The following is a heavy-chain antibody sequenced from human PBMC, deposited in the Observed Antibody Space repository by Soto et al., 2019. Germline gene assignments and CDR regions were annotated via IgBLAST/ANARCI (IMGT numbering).Heavy chain of an antibody. CDR2: INHSGRV. Sequence: SETLSLACAVYGGSFSGHSWTWIRQSPGKGLEWIGDINHSGRVNYSPSLKSRVTISLDTSKNQFSLTLSAVTAADTAMYYCSTRAYDTNGYYRFDPWGQGTLVTSPQ. CDR3: STRAYDTNGYYRFDP. D-gene: IGHD3-22*01. J-gene: IGHJ5*01. V-gene: IGHV4-34*01. CDR1: GGSFSGHS.